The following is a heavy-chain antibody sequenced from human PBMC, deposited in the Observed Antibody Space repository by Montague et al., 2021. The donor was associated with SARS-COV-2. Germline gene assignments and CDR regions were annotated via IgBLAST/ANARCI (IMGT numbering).Heavy chain of an antibody. CDR2: IYNNGST. D-gene: IGHD2-21*02. V-gene: IGHV4-59*01. J-gene: IGHJ6*02. Sequence: SETLSLTCTVSGGSISSYYWSWIRQPPGKGLQWIGYIYNNGSTNCNTSLKSRVTLSIDTSKNQFSQKLTSVTAADTAVYYCARGGGDSADYYYYAMDVWGQGTTVTVSS. CDR1: GGSISSYY. CDR3: ARGGGDSADYYYYAMDV.